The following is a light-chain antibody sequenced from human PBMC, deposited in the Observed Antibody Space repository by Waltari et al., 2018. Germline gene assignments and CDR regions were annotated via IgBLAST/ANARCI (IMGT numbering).Light chain of an antibody. CDR2: WAS. CDR3: LQYLHTPRT. Sequence: DVVMTQSPDSLAVSLGERATINCKSSQSLLYTSNNKNYLAWYQQKPGQPPKILIYWASIRESGVADRLSGSGSGTDFTLTISGLQAEDVASYFCLQYLHTPRTFGQGTKVEIK. V-gene: IGKV4-1*01. J-gene: IGKJ1*01. CDR1: QSLLYTSNNKNY.